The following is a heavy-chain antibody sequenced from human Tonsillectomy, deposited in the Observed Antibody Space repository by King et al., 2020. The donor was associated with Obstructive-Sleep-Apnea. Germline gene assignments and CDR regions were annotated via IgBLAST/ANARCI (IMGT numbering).Heavy chain of an antibody. J-gene: IGHJ3*02. CDR3: AREDYYDSSAFRSKDRNAFEI. D-gene: IGHD3-22*01. CDR1: GGSISSSSYY. Sequence: LQLQESGPGLVKPSETLSLTCTVSGGSISSSSYYWGWIRQPPGKGLEWIGSIYYSGSTYYNPSLKSRVTISVDTSKNQFSLKLSSVTAADTAVYYCAREDYYDSSAFRSKDRNAFEIWGQGTMVTVSS. V-gene: IGHV4-39*07. CDR2: IYYSGST.